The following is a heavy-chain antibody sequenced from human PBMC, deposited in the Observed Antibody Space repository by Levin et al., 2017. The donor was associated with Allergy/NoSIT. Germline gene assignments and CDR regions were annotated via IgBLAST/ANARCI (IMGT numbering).Heavy chain of an antibody. CDR1: GYSFTSFW. J-gene: IGHJ4*01. D-gene: IGHD4-23*01. V-gene: IGHV5-51*01. Sequence: PGGSLRLSCQASGYSFTSFWFAWVRQRPGKGLEWMGLIFPSDSDTRVSPSFQGQIIMSVDKSISTAYLQWSSLKASDTAMYYCARRDSDGSNSFDYWGHGTLVTVSP. CDR2: IFPSDSDT. CDR3: ARRDSDGSNSFDY.